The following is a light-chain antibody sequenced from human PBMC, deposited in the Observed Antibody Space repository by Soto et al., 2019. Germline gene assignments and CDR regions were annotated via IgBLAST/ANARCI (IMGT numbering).Light chain of an antibody. CDR1: QVISNY. J-gene: IGKJ5*01. Sequence: DIQLSQSPSFLSASVGDRVTITCRASQVISNYLAWYQRKPGKAPKLLISTASIFESGMPSRFSGSGSATEFTSTISALLPEDFATYYCQPVNCYPITFGEGTRLEIK. CDR3: QPVNCYPIT. V-gene: IGKV1-9*01. CDR2: TAS.